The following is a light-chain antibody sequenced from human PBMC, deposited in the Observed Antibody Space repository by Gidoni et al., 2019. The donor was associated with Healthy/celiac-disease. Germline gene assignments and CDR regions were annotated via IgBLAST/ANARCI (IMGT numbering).Light chain of an antibody. CDR3: QKYGSSPYT. V-gene: IGKV3-20*01. CDR1: QSVSSSY. J-gene: IGKJ2*01. CDR2: GAS. Sequence: DIVLTQSSGTLSLSPGERATLSCRASQSVSSSYLAWYQQKPGQAPRPLIYGASSRATGIPDRFSGSGSGTDFTLTSSRLEPEDFEVYYCQKYGSSPYTFGQXTKLEIK.